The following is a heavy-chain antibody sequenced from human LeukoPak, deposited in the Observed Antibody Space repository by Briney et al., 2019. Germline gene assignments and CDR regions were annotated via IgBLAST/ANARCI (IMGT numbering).Heavy chain of an antibody. CDR3: SGVGSRNYNYYYMDV. Sequence: PGGSLRLSCAASGFTFSSYEMNWVRQAPGKGLEWVANIKQDGSEKYYVDSVKGRFTISRDNAKNSLYLQMNSLRVEDTAFYYCSGVGSRNYNYYYMDVWGKGTTVTVSS. CDR2: IKQDGSEK. CDR1: GFTFSSYE. D-gene: IGHD3-10*01. V-gene: IGHV3-7*01. J-gene: IGHJ6*03.